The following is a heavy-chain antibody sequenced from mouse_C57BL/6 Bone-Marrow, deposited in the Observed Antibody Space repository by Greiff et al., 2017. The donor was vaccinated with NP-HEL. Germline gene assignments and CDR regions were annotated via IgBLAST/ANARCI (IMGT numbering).Heavy chain of an antibody. CDR2: IYPRSGNT. Sequence: VMLVESGAELARPGASVKLSCKASGYTFTSYGISWVKQRTGQGLEWIGEIYPRSGNTYYNEKFKGKATLTADKSSSTAYMELRSLTSEDSAVYFCARWGLLRIAYWGQGTLVTVSA. V-gene: IGHV1-81*01. J-gene: IGHJ3*01. CDR1: GYTFTSYG. CDR3: ARWGLLRIAY. D-gene: IGHD1-1*01.